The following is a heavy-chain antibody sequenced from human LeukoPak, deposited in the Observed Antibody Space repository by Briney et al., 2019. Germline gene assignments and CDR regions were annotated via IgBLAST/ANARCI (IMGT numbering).Heavy chain of an antibody. Sequence: GGSLRLSCAASGFTFSGSAMHCVRQASGKGLEWVGRIRSKANSYATAYAASVKGRFTISRDDSKNTAYLQMNSLRAEDTAVYYCARVPLYTRSYYFDYWGQGTLVTVSS. CDR1: GFTFSGSA. V-gene: IGHV3-73*01. J-gene: IGHJ4*02. D-gene: IGHD6-13*01. CDR2: IRSKANSYAT. CDR3: ARVPLYTRSYYFDY.